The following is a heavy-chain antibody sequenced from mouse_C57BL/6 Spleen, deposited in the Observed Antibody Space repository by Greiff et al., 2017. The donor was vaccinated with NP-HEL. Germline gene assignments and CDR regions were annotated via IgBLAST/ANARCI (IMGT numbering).Heavy chain of an antibody. CDR2: ISDGGSYT. Sequence: EVQGVESGGGLVKPGGSLKLSCAASGFTFSSYAMSWVRQTPEKRLEWVATISDGGSYTYYPDNVKGRFTISRDNAKNNLYLQMSHLKSEDTAMYYCAREGGWLLRFAYWGQGTLVTVSA. D-gene: IGHD2-3*01. V-gene: IGHV5-4*01. J-gene: IGHJ3*01. CDR3: AREGGWLLRFAY. CDR1: GFTFSSYA.